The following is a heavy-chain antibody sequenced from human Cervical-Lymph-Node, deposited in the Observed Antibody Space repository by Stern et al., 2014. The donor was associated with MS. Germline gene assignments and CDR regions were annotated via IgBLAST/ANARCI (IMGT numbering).Heavy chain of an antibody. CDR2: IVVGRGKT. CDR1: GFNFTSSA. V-gene: IGHV1-58*03. CDR3: AADPYYYDSSGYLNYYYGMDV. J-gene: IGHJ6*02. D-gene: IGHD3-22*01. Sequence: QLLESGPEVKTPGTSVKASCRASGFNFTSSAVQWVRQARGPRLEWLGWIVVGRGKTNYAQKFQERVTITRDTPASTVHMELSSLISEDTAVYYCAADPYYYDSSGYLNYYYGMDVWGQGTTVTVSS.